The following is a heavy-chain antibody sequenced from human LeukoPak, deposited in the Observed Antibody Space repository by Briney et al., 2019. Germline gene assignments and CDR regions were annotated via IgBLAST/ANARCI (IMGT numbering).Heavy chain of an antibody. Sequence: GGSLRLSCAASGFTFDDYAMHWVRQVPGKGLQWVSLISGDGGSTYYADSVNGRFTISRDNSKNSLFLQMDSLRTEDTAFYYCAKGADPLTWRMTTVAGTRFDFWGQGTLVTVSS. CDR1: GFTFDDYA. CDR3: AKGADPLTWRMTTVAGTRFDF. V-gene: IGHV3-43*02. J-gene: IGHJ4*02. D-gene: IGHD6-19*01. CDR2: ISGDGGST.